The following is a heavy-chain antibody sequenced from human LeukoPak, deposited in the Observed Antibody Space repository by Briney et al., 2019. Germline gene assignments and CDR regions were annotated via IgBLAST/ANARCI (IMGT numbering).Heavy chain of an antibody. V-gene: IGHV4-4*07. Sequence: SETLSLTCTVSGGSISSYYWSWIRQPAGKGLEWIGRIYTSGSTNYNPSLKSRVTMSVDTSKNQFSLKLSSVTAADTAVYYCARDDYYGSGSYYRDAFDIWGQGTMVTVSS. CDR2: IYTSGST. CDR3: ARDDYYGSGSYYRDAFDI. J-gene: IGHJ3*02. D-gene: IGHD3-10*01. CDR1: GGSISSYY.